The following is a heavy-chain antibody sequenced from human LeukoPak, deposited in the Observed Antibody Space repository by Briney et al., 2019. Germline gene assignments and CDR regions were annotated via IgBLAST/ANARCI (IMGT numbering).Heavy chain of an antibody. CDR1: GFTFDDYA. D-gene: IGHD3-22*01. V-gene: IGHV3-9*01. CDR3: AKDKADNYYDSSGYYSSGGMDV. CDR2: ISWNSGSI. J-gene: IGHJ6*02. Sequence: GRSLRPSCAASGFTFDDYAMHWVRQAPGKGLEWVSGISWNSGSIGYADSVKGRFTISRDNAKNSLYLQMNSLRAEDTALYYCAKDKADNYYDSSGYYSSGGMDVWGQGTTVTVSS.